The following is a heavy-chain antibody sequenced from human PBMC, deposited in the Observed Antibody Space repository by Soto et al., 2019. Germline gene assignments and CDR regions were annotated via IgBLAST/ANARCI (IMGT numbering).Heavy chain of an antibody. Sequence: XLSLCLTCTVSAGSISSGGYYWSWIRQHPGKGLEWIGYIYYSGSTYYNPSLKSRVTISVDTSKNQFSLKLSSVTAADTAVYYCARLTTAQRQLASNYALDYWGQGTLVTVSS. CDR2: IYYSGST. CDR3: ARLTTAQRQLASNYALDY. V-gene: IGHV4-31*03. J-gene: IGHJ4*02. D-gene: IGHD4-4*01. CDR1: AGSISSGGYY.